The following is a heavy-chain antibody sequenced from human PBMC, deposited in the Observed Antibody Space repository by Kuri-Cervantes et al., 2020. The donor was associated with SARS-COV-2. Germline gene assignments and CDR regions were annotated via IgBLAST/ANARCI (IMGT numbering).Heavy chain of an antibody. CDR1: GYTFTNYW. CDR3: ARRAYGEEVDYYYMDV. Sequence: GESLKISCKGSGYTFTNYWIGWVRQMPSKGLEWMGIIYPGDSDTRYSPSFQGQVTISADKSINTAFLQWSSLKASDTAIYYCARRAYGEEVDYYYMDVWGKGTTVTVSS. J-gene: IGHJ6*03. D-gene: IGHD4-17*01. V-gene: IGHV5-51*01. CDR2: IYPGDSDT.